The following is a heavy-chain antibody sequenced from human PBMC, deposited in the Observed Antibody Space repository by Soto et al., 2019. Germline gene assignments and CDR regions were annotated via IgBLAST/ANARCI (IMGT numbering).Heavy chain of an antibody. CDR1: GYTFTSYA. CDR2: INAGYGNT. V-gene: IGHV1-3*01. D-gene: IGHD3-10*01. CDR3: ASGMVRGAPGYACDS. Sequence: GASVKVSCKASGYTFTSYAMHWVRQAPGQGLEWMGWINAGYGNTKYSQKFQGRVTITRDTSASTAYLELSSLRSEDTAVYYCASGMVRGAPGYACDSWGKETRVAVAS. J-gene: IGHJ6*01.